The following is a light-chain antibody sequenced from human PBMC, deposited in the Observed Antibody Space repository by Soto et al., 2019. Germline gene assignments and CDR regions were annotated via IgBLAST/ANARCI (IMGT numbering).Light chain of an antibody. CDR1: QSVSSY. V-gene: IGKV3-11*01. CDR2: DAS. Sequence: EIVLTQSPATLSLSPGETATLSCRASQSVSSYLAWYQQKPGQAPRLLIYDASNRATGIPARFSGSGSGTDFTLTISSLEPEDFAIYYCQQRGGWLTFGGGTKVEI. J-gene: IGKJ4*01. CDR3: QQRGGWLT.